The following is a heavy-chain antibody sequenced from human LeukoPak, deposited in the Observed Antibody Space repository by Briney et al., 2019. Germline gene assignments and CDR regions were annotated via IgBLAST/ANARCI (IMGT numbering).Heavy chain of an antibody. CDR1: GFTLSSYG. D-gene: IGHD3-9*01. V-gene: IGHV3-30*02. CDR2: IRHDGINK. CDR3: AKDSLTGTGPYYFDC. Sequence: PGGSLGLSCATSGFTLSSYGMYWVRQAPGKGLEWLAFIRHDGINKYYADSVKGRFTISRDNSKNTLYPQMNSLRAEDTAVYYCAKDSLTGTGPYYFDCWGQGTLVTVSS. J-gene: IGHJ4*02.